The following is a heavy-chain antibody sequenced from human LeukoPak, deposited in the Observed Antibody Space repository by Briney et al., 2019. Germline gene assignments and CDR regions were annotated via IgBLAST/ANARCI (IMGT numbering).Heavy chain of an antibody. CDR3: ARDLRQISWEYSGYGLGRIFDC. CDR2: SISISNDI. V-gene: IGHV3-21*01. CDR1: GFTVSSNY. J-gene: IGHJ4*02. D-gene: IGHD5-12*01. Sequence: PGGSLRLSCAASGFTVSSNYISGVRQAPRKGREWGSSSISISNDIYFADSVKGRVTISRDNARKSVYLQMNSLRAEDTAVYYCARDLRQISWEYSGYGLGRIFDCWGQGTLVTVSS.